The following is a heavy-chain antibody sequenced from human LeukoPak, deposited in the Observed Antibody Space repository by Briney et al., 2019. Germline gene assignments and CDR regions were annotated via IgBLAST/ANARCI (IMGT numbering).Heavy chain of an antibody. V-gene: IGHV3-23*01. CDR2: ISGSGGST. Sequence: GGPLRLSRAASGFTFSSYAMSWVRQAPGKGREWVSAISGSGGSTYYADSVKGRFTISRDNSKNTLYLQMNSLRAEDTAVYYCAKDPTYYDFWSGPPHWYFDLWGRGTLVTVSS. J-gene: IGHJ2*01. D-gene: IGHD3-3*01. CDR1: GFTFSSYA. CDR3: AKDPTYYDFWSGPPHWYFDL.